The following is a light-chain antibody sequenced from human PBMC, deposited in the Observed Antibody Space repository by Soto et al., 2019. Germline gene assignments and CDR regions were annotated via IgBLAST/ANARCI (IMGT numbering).Light chain of an antibody. J-gene: IGKJ4*01. Sequence: EIVLTQSPGTLSLSPGDRATLSCRASQSVSFSYLAWYQQKAGQAPMLLIYGATSRATGIPDRFSGSESGTAFTLTISRLEPEDFAVYYCQQYGSSPLTFGGGTKVEIK. CDR2: GAT. CDR3: QQYGSSPLT. CDR1: QSVSFSY. V-gene: IGKV3-20*01.